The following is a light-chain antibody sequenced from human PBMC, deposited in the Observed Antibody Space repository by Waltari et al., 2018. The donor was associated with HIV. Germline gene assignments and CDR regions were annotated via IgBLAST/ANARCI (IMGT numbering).Light chain of an antibody. J-gene: IGLJ1*01. CDR1: SSDVGSYNL. Sequence: QSALTQPASVSGSPGQSITISCTGTSSDVGSYNLVSWYQQHPGKAPKLRIYEGSKRPSGVTNRYSGSKSGNTASLTISGLQAEDEADYYCCSYAGSSLYVFGTGTKVTVL. CDR3: CSYAGSSLYV. V-gene: IGLV2-23*01. CDR2: EGS.